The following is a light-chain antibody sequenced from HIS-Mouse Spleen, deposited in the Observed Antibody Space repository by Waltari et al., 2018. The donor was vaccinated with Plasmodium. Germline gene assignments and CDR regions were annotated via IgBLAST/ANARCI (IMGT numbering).Light chain of an antibody. CDR1: SGHSSYA. J-gene: IGLJ2*01. V-gene: IGLV4-69*01. CDR2: LNSDGSH. Sequence: QLVLTQSPSASASLGASVTLTCTLSSGHSSYAIAWHQQQPEKGARYLMKLNSDGSHSKGDGIPHRVSGCSSGAARNLTISSLRSEDEANYYGQTSETGMGVVGGGPSLTVL. CDR3: QTSETGMGV.